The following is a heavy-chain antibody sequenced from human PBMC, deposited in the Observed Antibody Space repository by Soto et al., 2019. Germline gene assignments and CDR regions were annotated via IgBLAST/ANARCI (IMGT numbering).Heavy chain of an antibody. J-gene: IGHJ4*02. CDR1: GFTVSDNY. CDR3: ARGERDEILTGCRIPFFDF. V-gene: IGHV3-66*01. Sequence: PGGSLRLSCTASGFTVSDNYVSWVRQAPGKGLEWLAVIYSGGSTYYADSVKGRFTISRDDYKNTLYLQMNSLRADDTAVYYCARGERDEILTGCRIPFFDFWGQGTLVTVS. D-gene: IGHD3-9*01. CDR2: IYSGGST.